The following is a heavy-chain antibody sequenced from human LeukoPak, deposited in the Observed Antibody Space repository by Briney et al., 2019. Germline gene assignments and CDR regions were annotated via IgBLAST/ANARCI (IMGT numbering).Heavy chain of an antibody. CDR2: IWYDGSNK. CDR1: GFTFSNAW. V-gene: IGHV3-33*08. CDR3: ARAVGPFDY. J-gene: IGHJ4*02. Sequence: GGSLRLSCAASGFTFSNAWMSWVRQPPGKGLEWVAVIWYDGSNKYYADSVEGRFIISRDNSKNTLYLHMNNVRVEDTAVYYCARAVGPFDYWGQGTLVTVSA. D-gene: IGHD3-3*01.